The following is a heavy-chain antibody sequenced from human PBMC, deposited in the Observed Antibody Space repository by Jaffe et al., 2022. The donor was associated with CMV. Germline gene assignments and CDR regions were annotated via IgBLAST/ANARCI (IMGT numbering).Heavy chain of an antibody. CDR1: GVSISSNNW. CDR3: AREGIPYNGGDY. J-gene: IGHJ4*02. V-gene: IGHV4-4*02. Sequence: QVQLQESGPGLVKPSGTLSLTCAVSGVSISSNNWWSWVRQPPGKGLEWIGEIQLSGDTNYNPSLKSRVAISIDKPKNQLSLKLKSVTAADTAVYYCAREGIPYNGGDYWGQGTLITVSS. D-gene: IGHD6-19*01. CDR2: IQLSGDT.